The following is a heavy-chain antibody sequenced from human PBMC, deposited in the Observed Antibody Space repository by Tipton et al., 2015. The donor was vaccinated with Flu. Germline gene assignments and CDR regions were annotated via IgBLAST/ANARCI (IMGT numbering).Heavy chain of an antibody. D-gene: IGHD3-10*01. CDR1: GFTFSSYA. Sequence: SLRLSCAASGFTFSSYAMSWVRQPPGKGLEWVSAISGGGGSTYYADSVKDRFTISRDNSENTLYLQVNSLRVEDTAVYYCGKHYGSGTYYNYLDYWGQGTLVTVSS. CDR2: ISGGGGST. J-gene: IGHJ4*02. CDR3: GKHYGSGTYYNYLDY. V-gene: IGHV3-23*01.